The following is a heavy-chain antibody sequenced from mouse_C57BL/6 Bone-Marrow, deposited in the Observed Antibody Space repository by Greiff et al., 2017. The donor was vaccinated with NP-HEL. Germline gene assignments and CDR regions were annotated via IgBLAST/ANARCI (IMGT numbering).Heavy chain of an antibody. CDR1: GYTFTDYY. CDR3: ARRVLLPYYFDY. Sequence: EVKLQQSGPELVKPGASVKISCKASGYTFTDYYMNWVKQSHGKSLEWIGDINPNNGGTSYNQKFKGKATLTVDKSSSTAYMELRSLTSEDSAVYYCARRVLLPYYFDYWGQGTTLTVSS. D-gene: IGHD1-1*01. J-gene: IGHJ2*01. V-gene: IGHV1-26*01. CDR2: INPNNGGT.